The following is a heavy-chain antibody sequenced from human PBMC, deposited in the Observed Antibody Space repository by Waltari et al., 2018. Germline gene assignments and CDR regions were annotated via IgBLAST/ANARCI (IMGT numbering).Heavy chain of an antibody. CDR3: ATYRWLGY. CDR2: TNFDGSEK. J-gene: IGHJ4*02. V-gene: IGHV3-7*03. D-gene: IGHD3-10*01. Sequence: EGRLVESGGGLVQPGGSLRLSWEVPGFIFSTYWMTWVRQGPGTGLEGVANTNFDGSEKHYVHSVKGRLTISRDNAKSSLFLQMNSLRADDTAVYYCATYRWLGYWGQGSLVTVSS. CDR1: GFIFSTYW.